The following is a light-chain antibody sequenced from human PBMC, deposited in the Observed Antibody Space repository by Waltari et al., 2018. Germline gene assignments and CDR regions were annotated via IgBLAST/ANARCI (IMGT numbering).Light chain of an antibody. V-gene: IGLV3-1*01. CDR1: ILGNNY. CDR2: QDT. CDR3: QALGTGAWV. Sequence: SFELTQPPSVSMSPGQTASITCSGDILGNNYASWYQHKPGPSPLLVIYQDTKRPSGIPGRFAGSKSGNAATLTISGTQAMDEADYYCQALGTGAWVFGGGTKLTVL. J-gene: IGLJ3*02.